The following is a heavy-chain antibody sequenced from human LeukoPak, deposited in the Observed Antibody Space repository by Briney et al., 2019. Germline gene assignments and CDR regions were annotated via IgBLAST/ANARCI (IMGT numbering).Heavy chain of an antibody. CDR2: IYYSGST. Sequence: SETLSLTCTVSGGSISSYYWSWIRQPPGKGLERIGYIYYSGSTNYNPSLKSRVTISVDTSKNQFSLKLSSVTAADTAVYYCARGTPHYSNYNYYYMDVWGKGTTVTVSS. CDR3: ARGTPHYSNYNYYYMDV. D-gene: IGHD4-11*01. J-gene: IGHJ6*03. CDR1: GGSISSYY. V-gene: IGHV4-59*01.